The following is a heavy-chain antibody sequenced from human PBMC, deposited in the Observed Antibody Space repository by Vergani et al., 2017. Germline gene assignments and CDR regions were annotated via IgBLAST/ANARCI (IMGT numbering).Heavy chain of an antibody. V-gene: IGHV4-39*01. CDR3: ASGKYESDSTSHFRVRYFVV. J-gene: IGHJ2*01. CDR1: GDSIISRSYY. D-gene: IGHD4-11*01. CDR2: IYNSGNG. Sequence: QMQLQESGPGLVKASETLSLTCTVSGDSIISRSYYWGWIRQPPGKGLEWIGSIYNSGNGDSSSSLKSRVTISADTSKNQFSLRLTSVTAADTAVYYCASGKYESDSTSHFRVRYFVVWGRCTLVTVPS.